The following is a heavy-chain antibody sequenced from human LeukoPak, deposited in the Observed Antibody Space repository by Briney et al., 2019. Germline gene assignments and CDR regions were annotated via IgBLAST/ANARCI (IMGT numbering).Heavy chain of an antibody. CDR2: IYYSGNT. CDR1: GVPINSRDYY. J-gene: IGHJ4*02. V-gene: IGHV4-39*01. CDR3: SRGAMTAKPADF. Sequence: PSETLSLTCSVSGVPINSRDYYWNWIRQPPGKGLELIGSIYYSGNTYYNPSLQSRATISVDTSRDYFSLTLSSVTAADTALYFCSRGAMTAKPADFWGQGTLVTVSS. D-gene: IGHD2-2*01.